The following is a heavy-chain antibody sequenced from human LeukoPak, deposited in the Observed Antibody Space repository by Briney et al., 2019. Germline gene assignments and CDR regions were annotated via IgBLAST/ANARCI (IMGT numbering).Heavy chain of an antibody. V-gene: IGHV4-34*01. CDR1: GGSFSGYY. CDR3: ARAGTYSSDGSVDY. Sequence: SETLSLTCAIYGGSFSGYYWSWIRQPPVKGLEWIGEINHSGGTNYNPSLKSRVTISVDTSKNQFSLKLSSVTAADTAVYYCARAGTYSSDGSVDYWGQGTLVTVSS. CDR2: INHSGGT. J-gene: IGHJ4*02. D-gene: IGHD1/OR15-1a*01.